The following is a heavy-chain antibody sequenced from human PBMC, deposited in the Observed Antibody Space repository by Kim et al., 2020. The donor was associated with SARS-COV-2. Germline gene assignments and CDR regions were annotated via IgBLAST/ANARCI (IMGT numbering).Heavy chain of an antibody. V-gene: IGHV4-59*13. CDR2: IYYSGST. D-gene: IGHD3-22*01. Sequence: SETLSLTCTVSGGSISSYYWSWIRQPPGKGLEWIGYIYYSGSTNYNPSLKSRVTISVDTSKNQFSLKLSSVTAADTAVYYCARAWFVSGGMDVWRQGTT. CDR1: GGSISSYY. J-gene: IGHJ6*01. CDR3: ARAWFVSGGMDV.